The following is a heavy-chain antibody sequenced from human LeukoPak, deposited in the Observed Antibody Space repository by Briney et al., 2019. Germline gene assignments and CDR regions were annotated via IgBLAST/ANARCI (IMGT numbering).Heavy chain of an antibody. CDR2: ISGSGGST. D-gene: IGHD3-10*01. J-gene: IGHJ5*02. Sequence: GGSLRLSCAASGFILSSYGMSWVRQAPGKGLEWVSTISGSGGSTFYADSVKGRFTISRDNSKNTLYLQMNSLRAEDTAVYYCARMGGSGSYFNWFDPWGQGTLVTVSS. CDR1: GFILSSYG. CDR3: ARMGGSGSYFNWFDP. V-gene: IGHV3-23*01.